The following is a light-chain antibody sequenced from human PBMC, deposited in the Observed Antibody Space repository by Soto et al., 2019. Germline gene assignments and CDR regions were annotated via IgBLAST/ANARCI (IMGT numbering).Light chain of an antibody. CDR2: DAS. V-gene: IGKV3-11*01. J-gene: IGKJ5*01. CDR3: QQRNNWPIT. CDR1: QSISSY. Sequence: ESVFTQSPGTLSLSPVERATLSCRASQSISSYLAWYQQKPGQAPRLLIYDASNRATGIPVRFSGSGSGTDFTLTISSLEPEDFALYYCQQRNNWPITFGQGTRLEIK.